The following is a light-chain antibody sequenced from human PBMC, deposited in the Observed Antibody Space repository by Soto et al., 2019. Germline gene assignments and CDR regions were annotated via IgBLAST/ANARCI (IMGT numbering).Light chain of an antibody. Sequence: EIVLTQSPGTLYLSPGERATLSCRASQSVSSGYLAWYQQKPGQAPRLLLFGASNRTTGIPDRFSGSGSGTDFTRTISRLEPEDFAVYSCQQYGISPYTFGQGTKLEI. CDR3: QQYGISPYT. J-gene: IGKJ2*01. CDR1: QSVSSGY. CDR2: GAS. V-gene: IGKV3-20*01.